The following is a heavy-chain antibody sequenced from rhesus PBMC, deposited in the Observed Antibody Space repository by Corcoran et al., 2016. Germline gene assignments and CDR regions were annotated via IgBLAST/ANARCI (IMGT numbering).Heavy chain of an antibody. CDR3: ARARAGGYNFWSGYY. CDR1: GASICRYW. J-gene: IGHJ4*01. Sequence: QVQLQESGPGLVKPSETLSLTCAVSGASICRYWWSWIRPPPGTGLEWIGEINGNSGSTYYNPSLKSRVTISKDASKNQFSLKLSSVTAADTAVYYCARARAGGYNFWSGYYWGQGVLVTVSS. D-gene: IGHD3-3*01. CDR2: INGNSGST. V-gene: IGHV4-80*01.